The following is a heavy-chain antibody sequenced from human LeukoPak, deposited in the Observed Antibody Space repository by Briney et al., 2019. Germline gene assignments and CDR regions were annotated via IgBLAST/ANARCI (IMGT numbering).Heavy chain of an antibody. D-gene: IGHD2-2*01. CDR3: ARRGVVPAARRQFDY. V-gene: IGHV4-34*01. Sequence: SETLSLTCQVYGGSFSGYYWSWIRQPPGKGLEWIGEINHSGSTNYNPSLKSRVTISVDTSKNQFSLKLSSVTAADTAVYYCARRGVVPAARRQFDYWGQGTLVTVSS. J-gene: IGHJ4*02. CDR2: INHSGST. CDR1: GGSFSGYY.